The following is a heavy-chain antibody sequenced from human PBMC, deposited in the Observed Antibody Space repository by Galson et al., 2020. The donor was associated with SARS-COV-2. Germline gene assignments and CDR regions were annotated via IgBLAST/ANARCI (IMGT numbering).Heavy chain of an antibody. V-gene: IGHV3-74*01. CDR3: ATWTTWSY. J-gene: IGHJ4*02. CDR1: GFTFSNYW. D-gene: IGHD4-17*01. Sequence: GGSLRLSCAASGFTFSNYWMHWVHQAPGKGLVWVSRINSDGSSTGYADSVKGRFTVSRDNAKNTLYLEMKNLRAEDTAVYYCATWTTWSYWGQGTLVTVSS. CDR2: INSDGSST.